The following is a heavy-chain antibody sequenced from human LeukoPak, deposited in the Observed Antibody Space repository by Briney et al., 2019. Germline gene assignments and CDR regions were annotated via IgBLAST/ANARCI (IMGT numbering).Heavy chain of an antibody. V-gene: IGHV3-23*01. CDR1: GFTFSSYA. CDR3: AKNLYCGGGSCYPSALGMDV. D-gene: IGHD2-15*01. J-gene: IGHJ6*02. CDR2: ISGSGNRT. Sequence: GGSLRLSCAASGFTFSSYAMSWVRQAPGKGLEWVSSISGSGNRTYYADSVKGRFTISRDNSKNTLFLQMNSPRAEDTAVYYCAKNLYCGGGSCYPSALGMDVWGQGTTVTVSS.